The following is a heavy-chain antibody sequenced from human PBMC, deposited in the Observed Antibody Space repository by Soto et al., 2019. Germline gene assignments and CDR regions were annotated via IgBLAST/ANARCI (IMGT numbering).Heavy chain of an antibody. J-gene: IGHJ4*02. D-gene: IGHD6-13*01. Sequence: HVQLVQSGAEVKKPGASVKVSCKASGYTFTSYVSSWVRQAPGQGLEWMGWISAYNGNTNYAQKLQGRVTMTTDTSTSTAYMEMRRLSSDDTAVYYCAREYPGYSRICFDYWGQGTLVTVSS. V-gene: IGHV1-18*04. CDR2: ISAYNGNT. CDR1: GYTFTSYV. CDR3: AREYPGYSRICFDY.